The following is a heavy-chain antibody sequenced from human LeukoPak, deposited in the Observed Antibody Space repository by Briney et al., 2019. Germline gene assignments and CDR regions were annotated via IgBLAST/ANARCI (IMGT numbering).Heavy chain of an antibody. D-gene: IGHD3-22*01. V-gene: IGHV1-8*03. CDR2: MNPNSGNT. J-gene: IGHJ3*02. Sequence: ASVKVSCKASGYTFTSYDINWVRQAPGQGLEWMGWMNPNSGNTGYAQKFQGRVTITRNTSISTAYMELSSLRSEDTAVYYCARVVYYYDSSGYYEHGAFDIWGQGTMVTVSS. CDR3: ARVVYYYDSSGYYEHGAFDI. CDR1: GYTFTSYD.